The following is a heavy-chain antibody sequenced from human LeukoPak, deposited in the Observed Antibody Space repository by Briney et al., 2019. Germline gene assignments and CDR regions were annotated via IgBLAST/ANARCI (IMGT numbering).Heavy chain of an antibody. J-gene: IGHJ4*02. D-gene: IGHD6-19*01. V-gene: IGHV3-30*03. CDR3: ASGASSGWYYFDY. Sequence: PGGSLRLSCAASGFTFSSYGMHWVRRAPGKGLEWVAVISSDGSNQDYGDSVKGRLTISRDNSKNTLYLQMNSLRPDDTAVYYCASGASSGWYYFDYWGQGTLVTVSS. CDR1: GFTFSSYG. CDR2: ISSDGSNQ.